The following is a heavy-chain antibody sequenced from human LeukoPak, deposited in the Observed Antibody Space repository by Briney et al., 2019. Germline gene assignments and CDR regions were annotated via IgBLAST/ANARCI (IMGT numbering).Heavy chain of an antibody. D-gene: IGHD3-22*01. CDR2: INPNSGAT. J-gene: IGHJ5*02. Sequence: ASMKVSCKASGYTFTDYFMLWVRQTPGQGLEWMGWINPNSGATNYAQKFQGRVTMTRDTSITTAYMELCGLTSDDTAVYYCARVRPGDYYDSSGYWGWFDPWGQGTLVTVSS. CDR1: GYTFTDYF. V-gene: IGHV1-2*02. CDR3: ARVRPGDYYDSSGYWGWFDP.